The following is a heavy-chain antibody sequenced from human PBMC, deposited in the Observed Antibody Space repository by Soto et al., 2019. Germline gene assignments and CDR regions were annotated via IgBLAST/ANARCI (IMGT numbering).Heavy chain of an antibody. CDR2: IIPLFGTA. Sequence: QVQLVQSAAEVKKPGSSVKVSCKASGGTFSSYAISWVRQALGQGLEWMGGIIPLFGTANYAEKFQGRVTITEDKSTSTAYRGLSRLRSEDTAVFYCARGITIFGVARSLYYYGMDVWGQGTTVTVSS. V-gene: IGHV1-69*06. CDR3: ARGITIFGVARSLYYYGMDV. CDR1: GGTFSSYA. D-gene: IGHD3-3*01. J-gene: IGHJ6*02.